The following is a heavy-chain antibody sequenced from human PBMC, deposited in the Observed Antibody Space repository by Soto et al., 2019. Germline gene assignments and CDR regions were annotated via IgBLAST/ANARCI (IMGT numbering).Heavy chain of an antibody. CDR1: GGSISSYY. V-gene: IGHV4-59*01. D-gene: IGHD5-12*01. CDR2: IYYSGST. Sequence: QVQLQESGPGLVKPSETLSLTCTVSGGSISSYYWSWIRQPPGKGLEWIGYIYYSGSTNYNPSLKIRVTISVDTSKNQFSLKLSSVTAADTAVYYCARAYGGYADYWGQGALVTVSS. J-gene: IGHJ4*02. CDR3: ARAYGGYADY.